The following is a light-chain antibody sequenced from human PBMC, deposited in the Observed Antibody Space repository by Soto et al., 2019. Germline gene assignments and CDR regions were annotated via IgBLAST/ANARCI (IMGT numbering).Light chain of an antibody. CDR2: KAS. Sequence: DIQMTQSPSTLSASVGDRVSITCRASQSVSSSLVWYQQKPGKAPNLLIYKASILETGVPSRFSGSGSGTTFTLIISSLQPEDLGTYYCQQYRSFPFTFAQGTRLESK. CDR3: QQYRSFPFT. J-gene: IGKJ5*01. CDR1: QSVSSS. V-gene: IGKV1-5*03.